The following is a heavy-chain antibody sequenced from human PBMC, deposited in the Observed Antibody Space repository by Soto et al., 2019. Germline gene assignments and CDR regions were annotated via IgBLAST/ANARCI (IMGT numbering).Heavy chain of an antibody. J-gene: IGHJ4*02. Sequence: TGGSLRLSCAASGFTFSSYAMSWVRQAPGKGLEWVSAISGSGGSTYYADSVKGRFTISRDNSKNTLYLQMNSLRAEDTAIYYCAKDRLVYGDYVDPIDYWGQGTLVTVSS. V-gene: IGHV3-23*01. CDR3: AKDRLVYGDYVDPIDY. D-gene: IGHD4-17*01. CDR1: GFTFSSYA. CDR2: ISGSGGST.